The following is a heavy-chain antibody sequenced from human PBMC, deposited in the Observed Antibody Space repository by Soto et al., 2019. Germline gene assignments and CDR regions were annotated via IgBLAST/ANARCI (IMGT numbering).Heavy chain of an antibody. Sequence: QVQLVQSGAEVKKPGSSVKVSCKASGGTFKSYAFTWVRQAPGQGLEWVGGIIPLFGTANYAQKFQGRITISADESSSPVYMEPNPPTSEDAAVYFCAKEGGGVIGSWGQGTLVTVSS. CDR2: IIPLFGTA. D-gene: IGHD3-16*01. CDR1: GGTFKSYA. J-gene: IGHJ4*02. CDR3: AKEGGGVIGS. V-gene: IGHV1-69*01.